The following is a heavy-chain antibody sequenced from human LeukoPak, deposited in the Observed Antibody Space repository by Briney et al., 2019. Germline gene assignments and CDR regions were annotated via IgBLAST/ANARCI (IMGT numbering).Heavy chain of an antibody. CDR2: IRYDGSKK. V-gene: IGHV3-30*02. D-gene: IGHD1-26*01. Sequence: GGSLRLSCAASGFSFSNYGMHWVRQAPGKGLEWVAFIRYDGSKKYYADSVKGRLTISRDKSKNTLSLQMNSLRAEDTAVYYCPKDFSVKWELLIGHWGQGTLVTVSS. CDR3: PKDFSVKWELLIGH. J-gene: IGHJ4*02. CDR1: GFSFSNYG.